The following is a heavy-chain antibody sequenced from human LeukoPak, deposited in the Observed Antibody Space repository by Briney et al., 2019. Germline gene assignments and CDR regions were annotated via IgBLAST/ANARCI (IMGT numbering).Heavy chain of an antibody. CDR3: AKGLRTGVGPYMGYHYYMDV. J-gene: IGHJ6*03. D-gene: IGHD3-16*01. V-gene: IGHV3-23*01. CDR2: INDNGDGT. CDR1: GFTFSSYA. Sequence: GGSLRPSCAASGFTFSSYAMSWVRQAPGKGLKWVSTINDNGDGTYYADSVKGRFTISRDNSYNTVSLQMNSLRDEDTGVYYCAKGLRTGVGPYMGYHYYMDVWGKGATVTVSS.